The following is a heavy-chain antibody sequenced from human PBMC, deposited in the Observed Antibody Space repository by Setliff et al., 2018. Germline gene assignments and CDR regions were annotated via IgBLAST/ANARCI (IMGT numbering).Heavy chain of an antibody. Sequence: ASVKVSCKASGYTFTIYAIHWVRQAPGQRLEWMGWINAGNGNTKYSQKFQGRVTITRDTSASTAYMELSSLRSEDTAVYYCARDPASSGYDTYYYYYYGMDVWGQGTTVTVSS. CDR3: ARDPASSGYDTYYYYYYGMDV. V-gene: IGHV1-3*01. CDR1: GYTFTIYA. CDR2: INAGNGNT. D-gene: IGHD5-12*01. J-gene: IGHJ6*02.